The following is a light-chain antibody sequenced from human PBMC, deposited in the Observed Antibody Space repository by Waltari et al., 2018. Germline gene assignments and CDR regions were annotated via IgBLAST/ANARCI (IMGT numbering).Light chain of an antibody. J-gene: IGLJ2*01. CDR3: HLWDGLLDHVV. CDR1: EIGGRS. Sequence: SYILTQPPSVSVAPGQAASITCGGAEIGGRSGHWYQQRPGQAPILIVFDDSDRPSGIPERFSGSRSGNTATLTISRVEAGDEADYFCHLWDGLLDHVVFGGGTKLTVL. V-gene: IGLV3-21*02. CDR2: DDS.